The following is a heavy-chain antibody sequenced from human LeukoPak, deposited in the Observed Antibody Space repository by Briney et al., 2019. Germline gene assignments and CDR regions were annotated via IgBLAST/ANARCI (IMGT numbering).Heavy chain of an antibody. CDR1: GFTFSSYS. CDR2: ISSSSSTI. Sequence: GGSLRLSCAASGFTFSSYSMNWVRQAPGKGLEWVSYISSSSSTIYYADSVKGRFTISRDNAKNSLYLQMNSLRAEDTAVHYCAREDGIAARQGPDYWGQGTLVTVSS. D-gene: IGHD6-6*01. V-gene: IGHV3-48*04. J-gene: IGHJ4*02. CDR3: AREDGIAARQGPDY.